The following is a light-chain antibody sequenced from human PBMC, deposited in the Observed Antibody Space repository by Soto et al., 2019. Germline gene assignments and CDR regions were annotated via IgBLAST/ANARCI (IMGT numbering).Light chain of an antibody. Sequence: EIVLMQSPGTLSLSPGERATLSCRASQSVSSSYLAWYQQKPGQAPRLLIYGASSRATGIPDRFSGGGSGTDFTLTISRLEPEDFAVYYCQQYGSSPFTFGPGT. CDR3: QQYGSSPFT. J-gene: IGKJ3*01. CDR2: GAS. V-gene: IGKV3-20*01. CDR1: QSVSSSY.